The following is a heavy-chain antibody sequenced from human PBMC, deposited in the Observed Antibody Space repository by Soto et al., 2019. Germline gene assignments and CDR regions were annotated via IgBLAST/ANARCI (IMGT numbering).Heavy chain of an antibody. J-gene: IGHJ6*02. CDR2: IIPIFGTA. V-gene: IGHV1-69*12. CDR1: GGTFSSYA. CDR3: ARDITPRYSSSWSPLGGMDV. Sequence: QVQLVQSGAEVKKPGSSVKVSCKASGGTFSSYAISWVRQAPGQGLEWMGGIIPIFGTANYAQKFQGRVTITADESTSTAYMELSSLRSEDTAVYYCARDITPRYSSSWSPLGGMDVWGQGTTVTVSS. D-gene: IGHD6-13*01.